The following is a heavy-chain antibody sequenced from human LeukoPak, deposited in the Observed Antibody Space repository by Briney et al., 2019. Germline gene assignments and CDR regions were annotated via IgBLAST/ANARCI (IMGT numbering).Heavy chain of an antibody. V-gene: IGHV4-59*12. D-gene: IGHD2-15*01. CDR2: IYYSGST. J-gene: IGHJ5*02. CDR3: ARERGGSFPFDP. Sequence: SETLSLTCTVSGGSISNKYWSWIRQPPGKGLEWIGYIYYSGSTNYNPSLKSRVTILVDTSKNQFSLKLSSVTAADTAVYYCARERGGSFPFDPWGQGTLVTVSS. CDR1: GGSISNKY.